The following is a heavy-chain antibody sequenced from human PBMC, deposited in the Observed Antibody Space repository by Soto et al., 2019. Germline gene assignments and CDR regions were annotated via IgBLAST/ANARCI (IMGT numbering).Heavy chain of an antibody. CDR3: ASTIFDENSGSYYNADY. D-gene: IGHD3-10*01. CDR1: GGTFSSYT. V-gene: IGHV1-69*02. Sequence: ASVKVSCKASGGTFSSYTISWVRQAPGQGLEWMGRIIPILGIANYAQKSQGRVTITADKSTSTAYMELSSLRSEDTAVYYCASTIFDENSGSYYNADYWGQGTLVTVSS. J-gene: IGHJ4*02. CDR2: IIPILGIA.